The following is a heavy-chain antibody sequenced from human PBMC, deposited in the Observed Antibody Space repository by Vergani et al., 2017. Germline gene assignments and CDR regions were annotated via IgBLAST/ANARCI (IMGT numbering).Heavy chain of an antibody. Sequence: QMQLQESGPGLVKPSETLSLSCTVSGDSISTSSYAWGWIRQPPGKTLEWIGTVFYGGRTSYNPSLKSRVTLSLDTSKKQISLHLTSVTAADTAVYYCARDTVTGSRYFDYWGQGTLVTVSS. V-gene: IGHV4-39*02. D-gene: IGHD6-19*01. CDR2: VFYGGRT. CDR1: GDSISTSSYA. CDR3: ARDTVTGSRYFDY. J-gene: IGHJ4*02.